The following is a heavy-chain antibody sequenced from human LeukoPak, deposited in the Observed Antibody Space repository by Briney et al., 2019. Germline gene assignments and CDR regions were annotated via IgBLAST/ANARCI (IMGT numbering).Heavy chain of an antibody. CDR2: ISSSSSYI. V-gene: IGHV3-21*01. Sequence: PGGSLRLSCAASGFTFSSYSMNWVRQAPGKGLEWVSSISSSSSYIYYADSVKGRFTISRDNAKNSLYLQMNSLRAEDTAVYYCARDRILNSGYDGGILRDAFDIWGQGTMVTVSS. CDR1: GFTFSSYS. J-gene: IGHJ3*02. CDR3: ARDRILNSGYDGGILRDAFDI. D-gene: IGHD5-12*01.